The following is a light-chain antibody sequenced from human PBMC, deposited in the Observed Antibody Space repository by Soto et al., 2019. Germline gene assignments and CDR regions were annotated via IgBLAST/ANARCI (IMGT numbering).Light chain of an antibody. CDR3: KSYAGSNTYV. V-gene: IGLV2-14*01. J-gene: IGLJ1*01. Sequence: QSVLTQPASVSGSAGQSITISCTGTSSDVGGYNYVSWYQQHPGKAPKLMIYEVSNRPSGVSNRFSGSKSGNTASLTISGLQAEDEADYFCKSYAGSNTYVFGSGTKVTVL. CDR2: EVS. CDR1: SSDVGGYNY.